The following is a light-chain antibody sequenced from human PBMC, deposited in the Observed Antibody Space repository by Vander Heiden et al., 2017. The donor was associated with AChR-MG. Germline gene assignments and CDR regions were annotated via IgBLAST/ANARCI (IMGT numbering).Light chain of an antibody. CDR2: ATS. V-gene: IGKV1-39*01. Sequence: DIQMTQSPTSLSASVGDRVTITCRANQSINIYLNWYQQKPGETPKLLIYATSTLQSGVPSRFSGSGSVTDFTLTTSSLQPEDFATYYCQQNFGAPYTFGHGTRLEI. J-gene: IGKJ2*01. CDR3: QQNFGAPYT. CDR1: QSINIY.